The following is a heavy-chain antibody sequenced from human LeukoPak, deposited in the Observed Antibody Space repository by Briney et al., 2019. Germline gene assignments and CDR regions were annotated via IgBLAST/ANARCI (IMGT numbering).Heavy chain of an antibody. CDR2: ISSDGNTK. V-gene: IGHV3-30-3*01. Sequence: GGSLRLSCAASGFTFSSYAMHWVRQAPGKGLEWAAVISSDGNTKYYADSVKGRFTISRDNSNNTLYLQMNSLRADDTAIYYCARRRIVGSTDDAFDIWGQGTMVTLSS. J-gene: IGHJ3*02. D-gene: IGHD1-26*01. CDR1: GFTFSSYA. CDR3: ARRRIVGSTDDAFDI.